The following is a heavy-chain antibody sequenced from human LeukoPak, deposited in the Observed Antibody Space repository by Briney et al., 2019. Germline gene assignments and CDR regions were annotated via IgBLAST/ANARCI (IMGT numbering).Heavy chain of an antibody. J-gene: IGHJ3*02. Sequence: ASVKVSCKASGFTFSNSAIQWVRQARGQRLEWIGWIGVAGGNTNYAQTLQGRITITRDMSTSTAYMELTSLRAEDTAVYYCARRAGLRYSSGHDAFDIWGQGTMVTVSS. V-gene: IGHV1-58*02. D-gene: IGHD6-19*01. CDR1: GFTFSNSA. CDR3: ARRAGLRYSSGHDAFDI. CDR2: IGVAGGNT.